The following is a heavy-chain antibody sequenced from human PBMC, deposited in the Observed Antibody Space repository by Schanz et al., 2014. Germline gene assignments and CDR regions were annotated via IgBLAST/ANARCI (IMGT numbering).Heavy chain of an antibody. V-gene: IGHV1-69*02. Sequence: QVQLVQSGAEVKKPGSSVKVSCKASGGTFSTYTISWVRQAPGQGLEWMGRIIPSLGLAKYEQKFQDKVTITTDTSANTAYMELRSLRSDDTAHYYCVRVPSRDVSFDLWGRGTLVTVSS. CDR2: IIPSLGLA. D-gene: IGHD3-16*01. CDR1: GGTFSTYT. CDR3: VRVPSRDVSFDL. J-gene: IGHJ2*01.